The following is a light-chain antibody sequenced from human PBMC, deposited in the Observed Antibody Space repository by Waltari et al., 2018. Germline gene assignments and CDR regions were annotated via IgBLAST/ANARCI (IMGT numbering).Light chain of an antibody. CDR1: SLRTFF. CDR2: GDN. J-gene: IGLJ2*01. CDR3: HSRDTTSTRV. V-gene: IGLV3-19*01. Sequence: SSELTQDPAMSVAPGQTVTITFHGDSLRTFFASWYQQRPGQAPFLVVYGDNNRPSGIPDRFSGSTSGCTAFLTITGAQADDEAVYFCHSRDTTSTRVFGGGTRLTV.